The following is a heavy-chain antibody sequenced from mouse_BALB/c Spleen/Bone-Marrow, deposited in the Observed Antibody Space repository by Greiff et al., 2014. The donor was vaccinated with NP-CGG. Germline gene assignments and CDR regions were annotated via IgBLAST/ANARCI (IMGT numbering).Heavy chain of an antibody. Sequence: VHLVESGAELVKPGASVKLSCTASGFNIKDTYMYWVKQRPEQGLEWIGRIDPANGNTKYDPKFQDKATITADTSSNTAYLQLSSLTSEDTAVYYCARYYYGSSLFAYWGQGTLVTVSA. J-gene: IGHJ3*01. CDR2: IDPANGNT. CDR1: GFNIKDTY. D-gene: IGHD1-1*01. CDR3: ARYYYGSSLFAY. V-gene: IGHV14-3*02.